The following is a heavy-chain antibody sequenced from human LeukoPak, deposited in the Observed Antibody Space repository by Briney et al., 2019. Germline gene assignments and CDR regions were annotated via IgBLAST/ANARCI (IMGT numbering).Heavy chain of an antibody. Sequence: GGSLRLSCAASGFTFSSYWISWVRQAPGKGLEWVANIKQDGSEKYYVESVKGRFTISRDNAKNSLYLQMNSLRAEDTAVYYCAGGRTYSSSLNYWGQGTLVTVSS. CDR3: AGGRTYSSSLNY. CDR2: IKQDGSEK. D-gene: IGHD6-13*01. V-gene: IGHV3-7*04. CDR1: GFTFSSYW. J-gene: IGHJ4*02.